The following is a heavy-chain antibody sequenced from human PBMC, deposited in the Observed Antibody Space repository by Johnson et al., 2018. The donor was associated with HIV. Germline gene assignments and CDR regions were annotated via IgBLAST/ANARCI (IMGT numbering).Heavy chain of an antibody. Sequence: QVQLVESGGGVVQPGRSLRLSCAASGFTFSSYVVHWVRQAPGKGLDWVAVISYDGTDKYYADSVKGRFTISRDNSNNTLYLQMYSLIAEDTAVYYCARENNWDCEQYGFDIWGQGTMVTVSS. CDR2: ISYDGTDK. CDR1: GFTFSSYV. J-gene: IGHJ3*02. V-gene: IGHV3-30*04. D-gene: IGHD1-7*01. CDR3: ARENNWDCEQYGFDI.